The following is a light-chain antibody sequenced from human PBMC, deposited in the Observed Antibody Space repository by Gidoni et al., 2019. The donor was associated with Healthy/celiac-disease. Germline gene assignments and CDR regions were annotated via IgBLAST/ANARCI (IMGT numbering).Light chain of an antibody. CDR1: QSISSY. J-gene: IGKJ5*01. Sequence: DIQMTQSPSSLSASVGDRVTITCRASQSISSYLNWYQQKPGKAPKLLIYAASSLQSGVPSRFSCSGSGKDFSILIISLQPEDVVTYYCQQSYCSTPLTFGQGTRVEIK. CDR2: AAS. V-gene: IGKV1-39*01. CDR3: QQSYCSTPLT.